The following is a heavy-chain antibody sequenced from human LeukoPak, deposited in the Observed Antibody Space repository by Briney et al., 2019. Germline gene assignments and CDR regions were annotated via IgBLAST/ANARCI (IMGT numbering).Heavy chain of an antibody. Sequence: ASVKVSCKASGYTFTCYGISWVRQAPGQGLEWMGWISAYNGNTNYALNLQGRVTMTTDTSTSTAYMELRSLRSDDTAMYYCARGYYYDSSGYYYDYFDYWGQGTLVTVSS. CDR1: GYTFTCYG. V-gene: IGHV1-18*01. D-gene: IGHD3-22*01. J-gene: IGHJ4*02. CDR2: ISAYNGNT. CDR3: ARGYYYDSSGYYYDYFDY.